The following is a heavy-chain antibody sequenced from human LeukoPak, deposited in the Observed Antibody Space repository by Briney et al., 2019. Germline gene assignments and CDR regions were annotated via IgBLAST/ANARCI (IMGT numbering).Heavy chain of an antibody. CDR1: GGSITNNNCY. V-gene: IGHV4-39*07. D-gene: IGHD4-11*01. CDR3: VRLDYSNFFDY. CDR2: IYYSGSS. J-gene: IGHJ4*02. Sequence: KASETLSLTCTVSGGSITNNNCYWGWVRQPPGKGLEWIAGIYYSGSSYYNPSLKSRVTMSVDTSKNQFSLKLSSVTAADTAVYYCVRLDYSNFFDYWGQGNLVTVSS.